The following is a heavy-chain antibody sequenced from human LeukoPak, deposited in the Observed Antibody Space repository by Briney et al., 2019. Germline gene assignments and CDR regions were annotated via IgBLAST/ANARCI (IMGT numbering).Heavy chain of an antibody. D-gene: IGHD6-13*01. V-gene: IGHV1-69-2*01. CDR2: VDPEDGET. CDR1: GYTFTDYY. J-gene: IGHJ4*02. CDR3: ATGAAAGTFDY. Sequence: ASVKISCKVSGYTFTDYYMHWVQQAPGKGLEWMGLVDPEDGETIYAEKFQGRVTITADTSTDTAYMELSSLRSEDTAVYYFATGAAAGTFDYWGQGTLVTVSS.